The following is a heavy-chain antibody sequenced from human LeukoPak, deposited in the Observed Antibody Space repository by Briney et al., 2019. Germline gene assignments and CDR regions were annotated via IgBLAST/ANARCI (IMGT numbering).Heavy chain of an antibody. V-gene: IGHV3-64D*06. J-gene: IGHJ4*02. CDR2: ISTTGSRT. CDR1: GLTFPSYA. CDR3: PRAGAYRFDY. Sequence: PGGSLRLSCSASGLTFPSYALHWVRQAPGKGLEYVSAISTTGSRTYYADSVKGRFTISRDNSKSTMYLQMISLRPEDTAVYYCPRAGAYRFDYWGQGTLVTVSS. D-gene: IGHD3-16*01.